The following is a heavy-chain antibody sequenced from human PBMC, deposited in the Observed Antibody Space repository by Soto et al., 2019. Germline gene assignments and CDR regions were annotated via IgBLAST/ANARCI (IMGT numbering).Heavy chain of an antibody. CDR2: IYPGASDT. D-gene: IGHD5-18*01. V-gene: IGHV5-51*01. CDR1: GYSFTSYW. Sequence: PGESLKISCKGSGYSFTSYWIGWVRQMPGKGLEWMGIIYPGASDTRYSPSFQGQVTISADKSISTAYLQWSSLKASDTAMYYCASGEAGYSYGYYFDYWGQGTLVTVSS. J-gene: IGHJ4*02. CDR3: ASGEAGYSYGYYFDY.